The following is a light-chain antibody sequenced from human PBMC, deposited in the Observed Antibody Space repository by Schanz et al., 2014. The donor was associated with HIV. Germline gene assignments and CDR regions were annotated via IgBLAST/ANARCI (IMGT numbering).Light chain of an antibody. V-gene: IGKV1-5*03. CDR3: QHYNSFSST. Sequence: DIQMTQSPSTLSAFVGDRVTITCRASQSIGNSLAWYQLKPGRAPKLLIYAASTLVSGVPLKFSGTGSGTEFTLTISNLQPEDFTTYYCQHYNSFSSTFGQGTNLEIK. CDR1: QSIGNS. J-gene: IGKJ2*01. CDR2: AAS.